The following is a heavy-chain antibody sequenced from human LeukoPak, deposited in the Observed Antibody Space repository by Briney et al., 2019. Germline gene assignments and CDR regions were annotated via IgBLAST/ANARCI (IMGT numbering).Heavy chain of an antibody. Sequence: PGGSLRLSCAASGFTFSNYWMHWVRQAPGKGLVWVSRINSDGINTSYADSVKGRFTISRDNAKNTLNLQMNSLRAEDTAVYFCARDDGGNFNDAFDIWGQGTMVTVSS. CDR1: GFTFSNYW. J-gene: IGHJ3*02. V-gene: IGHV3-74*01. CDR2: INSDGINT. D-gene: IGHD4-23*01. CDR3: ARDDGGNFNDAFDI.